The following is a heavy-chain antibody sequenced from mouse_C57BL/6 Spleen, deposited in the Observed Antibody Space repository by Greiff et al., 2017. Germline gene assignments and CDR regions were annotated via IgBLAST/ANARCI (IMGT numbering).Heavy chain of an antibody. V-gene: IGHV1-82*01. CDR2: IYPGDGDT. CDR1: GYAFSSSW. CDR3: ARSGLNDGYYVSYFDY. D-gene: IGHD2-3*01. J-gene: IGHJ2*01. Sequence: VQLQQSGPELVKPGASVKISCKASGYAFSSSWMNWVKQRPGKGLEWIGRIYPGDGDTNYNGKFKGKATLTADKSSSTAYMQLSSLTSEDSAVYFCARSGLNDGYYVSYFDYWGQGTTLTVSS.